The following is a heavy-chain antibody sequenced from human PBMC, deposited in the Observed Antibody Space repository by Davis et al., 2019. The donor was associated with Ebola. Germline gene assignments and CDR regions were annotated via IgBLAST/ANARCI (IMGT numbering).Heavy chain of an antibody. CDR2: ISSSSSTI. J-gene: IGHJ6*02. D-gene: IGHD3-22*01. CDR1: GFTFSSYS. CDR3: AREWVTLRGIVVVANWYFDL. Sequence: LSLTCAASGFTFSSYSVNWVRQAPGKGLEWVSYISSSSSTIYYADSVKGRFTISRDNAKNSLYLQMNSLRDEDTAVYYCAREWVTLRGIVVVANWYFDLWGQGTTVTVSS. V-gene: IGHV3-48*02.